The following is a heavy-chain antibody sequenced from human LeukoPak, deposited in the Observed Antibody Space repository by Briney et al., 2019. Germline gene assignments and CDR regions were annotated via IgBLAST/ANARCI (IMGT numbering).Heavy chain of an antibody. CDR3: ATTPQRGYSYGWGTDAFDI. V-gene: IGHV4-61*02. J-gene: IGHJ3*02. CDR2: VYTSGST. D-gene: IGHD5-18*01. CDR1: GGSISSGSYY. Sequence: SETLSLTCTVSGGSISSGSYYWSWIRQPAGRGLDWIGRVYTSGSTNYNPSLKSRVTISIHTSKNQFSLKLSSVTAADTAVYYCATTPQRGYSYGWGTDAFDIWGQGTMVTVSS.